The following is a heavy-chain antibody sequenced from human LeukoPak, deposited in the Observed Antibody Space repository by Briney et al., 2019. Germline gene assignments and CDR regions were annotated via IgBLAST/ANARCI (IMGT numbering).Heavy chain of an antibody. D-gene: IGHD3-10*01. CDR2: IYPGDSDT. J-gene: IGHJ3*02. Sequence: GESLKISCKGSGYSFTSYWIGWVRQIPGKGLEWMGIIYPGDSDTSYSPSFQGQVTISADKSISTAYLQWSSLKASDTAMYYCARHHYYGSGSYYKDAFDIWGQGTMFTVSS. CDR1: GYSFTSYW. V-gene: IGHV5-51*01. CDR3: ARHHYYGSGSYYKDAFDI.